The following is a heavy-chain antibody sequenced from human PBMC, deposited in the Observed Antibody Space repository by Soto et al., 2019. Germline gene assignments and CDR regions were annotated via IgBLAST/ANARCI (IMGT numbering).Heavy chain of an antibody. CDR1: GYSFTSYW. D-gene: IGHD2-2*01. Sequence: PGESLKISCKGSGYSFTSYWIGWVRQMPGKGLEWMGIIYPGDSDTRYSPSFQGQVTISTDKSISTAYLQWSSLKASDTAMYYCARHGIVVVPAALSLNYYYYYMDVWGKGTTVTVS. J-gene: IGHJ6*03. V-gene: IGHV5-51*01. CDR3: ARHGIVVVPAALSLNYYYYYMDV. CDR2: IYPGDSDT.